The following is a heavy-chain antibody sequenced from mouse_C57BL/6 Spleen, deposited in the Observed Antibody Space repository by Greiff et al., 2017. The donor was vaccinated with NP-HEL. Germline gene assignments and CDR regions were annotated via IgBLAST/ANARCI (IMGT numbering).Heavy chain of an antibody. D-gene: IGHD3-2*02. Sequence: QVQLKQPGAELVKPGASVKLSCKASGYTFTSYWMQWVKQRPGPGLEWIGEIDPSDSYTNYNQKFKGKATLTVDTSSSTAYMQLSSLTSEDSAVYYCASRSGFDYWGQGTTLTVSS. CDR2: IDPSDSYT. CDR1: GYTFTSYW. J-gene: IGHJ2*01. V-gene: IGHV1-50*01. CDR3: ASRSGFDY.